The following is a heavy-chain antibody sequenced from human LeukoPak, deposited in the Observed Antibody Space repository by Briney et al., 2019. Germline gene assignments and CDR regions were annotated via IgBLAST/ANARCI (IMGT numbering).Heavy chain of an antibody. CDR1: GFTFSDYY. J-gene: IGHJ4*02. CDR3: VRAYSRGYSDDFDY. D-gene: IGHD3-22*01. V-gene: IGHV3-11*01. Sequence: GGSLRLPCAASGFTFSDYYMSWMRQAPGKGLEWVSYINGSGTTIYNADSVKGRFTISRDNAKNSLYLQMNSLRGEDTAVYYCVRAYSRGYSDDFDYWGQGTLVTVSS. CDR2: INGSGTTI.